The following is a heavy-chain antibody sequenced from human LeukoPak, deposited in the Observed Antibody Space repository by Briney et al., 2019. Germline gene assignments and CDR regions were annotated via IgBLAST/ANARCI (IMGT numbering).Heavy chain of an antibody. J-gene: IGHJ5*02. D-gene: IGHD6-13*01. CDR2: ISYDGSNK. CDR3: ARDLKLEQQLVRAGRLGFDP. CDR1: GFTFSSYA. V-gene: IGHV3-30-3*01. Sequence: PGGSLRLSCAASGFTFSSYAMHWVRQAPGKGPEWVAVISYDGSNKYYADSVKGRFTISRDNSKNTLYLQMNSLRAEDTAVYYCARDLKLEQQLVRAGRLGFDPWGQGTLVTVSS.